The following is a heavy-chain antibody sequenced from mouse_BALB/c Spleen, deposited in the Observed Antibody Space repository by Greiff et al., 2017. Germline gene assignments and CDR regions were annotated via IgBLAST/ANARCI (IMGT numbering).Heavy chain of an antibody. CDR1: GFSLSTSGMG. V-gene: IGHV8-12*01. J-gene: IGHJ3*01. Sequence: QVTLKVSGPGILQPSQTLSLTCSFSGFSLSTSGMGVSWIRQPSGKGLEWLAHIYWDDDKRYNPSLKSRLTISKDTSSNQVFLKITSVDTADTATYYCARRGRYDVFAYWGQGTLVTVSA. CDR2: IYWDDDK. D-gene: IGHD2-14*01. CDR3: ARRGRYDVFAY.